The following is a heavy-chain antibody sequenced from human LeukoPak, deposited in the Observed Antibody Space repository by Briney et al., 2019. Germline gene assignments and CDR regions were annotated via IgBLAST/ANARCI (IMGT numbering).Heavy chain of an antibody. J-gene: IGHJ6*03. Sequence: GGSLRLSCAASGFTVSSNYMSWVRQAPGKGLEWVSVIYSGGSTYYADSVKGRFTISRDNSKNTLYLQMNSLRAEDTAVYYCARVLDHYYYYYMDVWGKGTTVTISS. CDR1: GFTVSSNY. CDR2: IYSGGST. CDR3: ARVLDHYYYYYMDV. D-gene: IGHD1-1*01. V-gene: IGHV3-53*01.